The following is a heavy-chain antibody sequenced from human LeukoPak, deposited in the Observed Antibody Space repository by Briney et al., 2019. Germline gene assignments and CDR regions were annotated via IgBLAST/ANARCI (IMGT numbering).Heavy chain of an antibody. CDR1: GYSISSGYY. D-gene: IGHD3-22*01. CDR2: IYYSGST. Sequence: SETLSLTCTVSGYSISSGYYWGWIRQPPGKGLEWIGYIYYSGSTNYNPSLKSRVTISVDTSKNQSSLKLSSVTAEDTAVYYCARDPASYYDSNGYFDYWGQGTLVTVSS. J-gene: IGHJ4*02. V-gene: IGHV4-38-2*02. CDR3: ARDPASYYDSNGYFDY.